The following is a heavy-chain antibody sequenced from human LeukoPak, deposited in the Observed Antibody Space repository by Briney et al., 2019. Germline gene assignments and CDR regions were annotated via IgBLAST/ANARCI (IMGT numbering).Heavy chain of an antibody. J-gene: IGHJ6*02. CDR3: ARVPLDCSSTSCYPTYGMDV. CDR1: GDSISSGPYY. CDR2: IYYSGST. D-gene: IGHD2-2*01. Sequence: PPETLSLTCSVSGDSISSGPYYWSWIRQHPGKGLEWIGYIYYSGSTYYNPSLKSRVTISVDTSKNQFSLKLSSVTAADTAVYYCARVPLDCSSTSCYPTYGMDVWGQGTTVTVSS. V-gene: IGHV4-31*03.